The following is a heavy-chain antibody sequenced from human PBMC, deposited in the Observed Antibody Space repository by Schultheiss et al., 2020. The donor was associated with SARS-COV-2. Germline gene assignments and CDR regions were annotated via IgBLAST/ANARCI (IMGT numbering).Heavy chain of an antibody. D-gene: IGHD4-17*01. CDR1: GGSFSGHY. J-gene: IGHJ5*02. CDR3: ARGSGDYGGWLDP. CDR2: IYYSGST. Sequence: SETLSLTCAVYGGSFSGHYWSWIRQPPGKGLEWIGYIYYSGSTNYNPSLKSRVTISVDTSKNQFSLRLSSVTAADTAVYYCARGSGDYGGWLDPWGQGTLVTVSS. V-gene: IGHV4-59*11.